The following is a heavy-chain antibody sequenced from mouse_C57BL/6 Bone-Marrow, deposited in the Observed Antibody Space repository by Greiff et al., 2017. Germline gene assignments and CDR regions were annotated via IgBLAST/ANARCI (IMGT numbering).Heavy chain of an antibody. CDR3: AREIYGGWVLGGD. J-gene: IGHJ2*01. CDR1: GYTFTDYY. CDR2: INPYNGGT. Sequence: EVQLQESGPVLVKPGASVTMSCKASGYTFTDYYMNWVKQSHGKSLEWIGVINPYNGGTSYNQKFKGKATLTVDKSSSTAYMELNSLTSEDSAVYYCAREIYGGWVLGGDWGQGTTLTVSS. D-gene: IGHD2-3*01. V-gene: IGHV1-19*01.